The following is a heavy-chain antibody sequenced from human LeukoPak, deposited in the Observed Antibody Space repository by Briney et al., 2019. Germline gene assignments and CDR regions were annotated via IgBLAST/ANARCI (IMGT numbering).Heavy chain of an antibody. V-gene: IGHV1-69*05. CDR2: IIPIFGTA. D-gene: IGHD1-1*01. CDR1: GGTFSSYA. CDR3: ARGSISRVERLIEVWYFDL. Sequence: SVKVSCKASGGTFSSYAISGVRRAPGQGLEWMGRIIPIFGTANCAQKLQGRVTITTDESTSTAYKELSSLRSEDTAVYYSARGSISRVERLIEVWYFDLWGRGTLVTVSS. J-gene: IGHJ2*01.